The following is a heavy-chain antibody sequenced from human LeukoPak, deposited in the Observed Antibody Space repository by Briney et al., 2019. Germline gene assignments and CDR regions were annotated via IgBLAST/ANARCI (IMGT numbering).Heavy chain of an antibody. J-gene: IGHJ4*02. CDR1: GFTFSGYA. CDR3: AKETVAAPPIDY. V-gene: IGHV3-23*01. CDR2: ISGSGYST. Sequence: GGFLRLSCAASGFTFSGYAMSWVRQAPGKGLEWVSAISGSGYSTYYADSVKGRFTISRDNSKNTLFLQMNSLRAEDTAVYYCAKETVAAPPIDYWGQGTLVTVSS. D-gene: IGHD6-19*01.